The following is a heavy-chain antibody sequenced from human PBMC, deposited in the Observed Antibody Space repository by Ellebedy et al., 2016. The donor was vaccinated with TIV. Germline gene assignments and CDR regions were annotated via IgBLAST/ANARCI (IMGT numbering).Heavy chain of an antibody. V-gene: IGHV3-9*01. CDR1: GFSFDDYA. D-gene: IGHD3-10*01. J-gene: IGHJ4*02. Sequence: SLKISCSVSGFSFDDYAMHWVRLRPRKGLQWVAGISWNSANKAYADSVKGRFTISRDNGDNSLYLQMNSLRTEDTALYFCVKATGSPLMTDFDNWGQGALVTVSS. CDR2: ISWNSANK. CDR3: VKATGSPLMTDFDN.